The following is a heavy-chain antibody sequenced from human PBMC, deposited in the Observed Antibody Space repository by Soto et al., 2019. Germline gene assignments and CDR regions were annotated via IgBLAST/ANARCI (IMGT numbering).Heavy chain of an antibody. Sequence: TSETLSLTCPVSGGSISSYYWGWIRQPPGKGLEWIGSIYYSGSTYYNPSLKSRVTISVDTSKNQFSLKLSSVTAADTAVYYCARADSVITNYYYYYGMDVWGQGTTVTISS. CDR2: IYYSGST. J-gene: IGHJ6*02. CDR3: ARADSVITNYYYYYGMDV. D-gene: IGHD3-22*01. CDR1: GGSISSYY. V-gene: IGHV4-39*01.